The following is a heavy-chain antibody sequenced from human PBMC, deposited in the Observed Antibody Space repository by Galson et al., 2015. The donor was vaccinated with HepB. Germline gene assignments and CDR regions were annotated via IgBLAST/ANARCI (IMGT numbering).Heavy chain of an antibody. CDR1: GYTFSSFG. J-gene: IGHJ4*02. Sequence: SVKVSCKATGYTFSSFGINWVRQAPGQGLEWMGWISAYNGNTNYAQKFQGRVTMTTDTSTDTVYMELRSLRSDDTAVYFCASGSMRFLEWFSDYWGQATLVTVSS. CDR3: ASGSMRFLEWFSDY. CDR2: ISAYNGNT. V-gene: IGHV1-18*01. D-gene: IGHD3-3*01.